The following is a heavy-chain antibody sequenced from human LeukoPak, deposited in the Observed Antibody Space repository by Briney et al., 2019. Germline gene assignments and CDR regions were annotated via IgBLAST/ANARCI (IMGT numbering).Heavy chain of an antibody. Sequence: SETLSLTCTVSGGSISSYYWSWIRQPPGKGLEWIGYIYYSGSTNYNPSLKSRVTISVDTSKNQFSLKLSSVTAADTAVYYCARDSGDSGYDSPFNWFDPWGQGTLVTVSS. J-gene: IGHJ5*02. CDR1: GGSISSYY. D-gene: IGHD5-12*01. V-gene: IGHV4-59*01. CDR3: ARDSGDSGYDSPFNWFDP. CDR2: IYYSGST.